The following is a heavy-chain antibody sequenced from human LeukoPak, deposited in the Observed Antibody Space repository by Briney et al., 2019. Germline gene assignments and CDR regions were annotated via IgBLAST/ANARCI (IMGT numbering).Heavy chain of an antibody. Sequence: GGSLRLSCAASGVTFGSFWMTWVRQAPGKGLEWVANIKSDGSEKFYVDSVKGRFTISRDNAKNSLYLQMNSLRVEDTAVYYCARGGRVGASDYWGQGTLVTVSS. J-gene: IGHJ4*02. CDR2: IKSDGSEK. V-gene: IGHV3-7*01. CDR1: GVTFGSFW. CDR3: ARGGRVGASDY. D-gene: IGHD1-26*01.